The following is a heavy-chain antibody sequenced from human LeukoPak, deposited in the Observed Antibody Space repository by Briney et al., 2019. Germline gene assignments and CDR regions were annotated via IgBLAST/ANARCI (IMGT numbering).Heavy chain of an antibody. CDR1: GFTLSSYA. V-gene: IGHV3-23*01. J-gene: IGHJ4*02. CDR3: ASFHYYGSEAYYLSY. CDR2: IGDSGATT. Sequence: GWSLRLSCAASGFTLSSYAMTWVRQAPGKGLEWVSDIGDSGATTYYADSVKGRFTISRDNSKNTLYLKMSSLRAEDTAVYFCASFHYYGSEAYYLSYWGQGTLVTVSS. D-gene: IGHD3-10*01.